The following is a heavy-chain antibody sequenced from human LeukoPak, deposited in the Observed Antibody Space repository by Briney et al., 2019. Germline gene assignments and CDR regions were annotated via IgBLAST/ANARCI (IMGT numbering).Heavy chain of an antibody. J-gene: IGHJ4*02. CDR2: ISSSGSSI. D-gene: IGHD6-13*01. V-gene: IGHV3-21*01. Sequence: PGGSLRLSCSASGFTFSRYSMNWLRQAPGKGLEWVSSISSSGSSIYYADSGKGRFTISRDNAKNSLYLQMNSLRAEDTAVYYCARGTAAAKIDYWGQGTLVTVSS. CDR1: GFTFSRYS. CDR3: ARGTAAAKIDY.